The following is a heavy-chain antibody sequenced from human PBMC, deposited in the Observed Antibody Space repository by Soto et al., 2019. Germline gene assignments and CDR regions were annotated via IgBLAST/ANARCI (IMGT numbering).Heavy chain of an antibody. CDR3: AKEGGLSGRYYIASAKYFDD. CDR2: ISYDGSNT. CDR1: GFTFSSYG. V-gene: IGHV3-30*18. D-gene: IGHD1-26*01. J-gene: IGHJ4*02. Sequence: QVQLVESGGGVVQPGRSLRLSCVASGFTFSSYGMHWVRQAPGKGLEWVAIISYDGSNTYYADSVKGRFIISRDNSKKTLYLQMSRVRAEDKSVYYCAKEGGLSGRYYIASAKYFDDWGQGTLVTVSS.